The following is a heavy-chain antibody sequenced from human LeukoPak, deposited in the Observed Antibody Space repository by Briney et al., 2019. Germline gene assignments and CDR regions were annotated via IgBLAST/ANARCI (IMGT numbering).Heavy chain of an antibody. Sequence: SETLSLTCTVPGGSISSSSYYWGWIRQPPGKGLEWIGSIYYSGSTYYNPSLKSRVTISADTSKNQFSLRLSSVTAADTAVYYCARLRTVAAAGIIWFDPWGQGTLVTVSS. CDR2: IYYSGST. J-gene: IGHJ5*02. D-gene: IGHD6-13*01. CDR3: ARLRTVAAAGIIWFDP. V-gene: IGHV4-39*01. CDR1: GGSISSSSYY.